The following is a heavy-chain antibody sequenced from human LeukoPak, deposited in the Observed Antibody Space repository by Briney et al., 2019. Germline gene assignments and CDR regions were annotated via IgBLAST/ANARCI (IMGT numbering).Heavy chain of an antibody. CDR2: MNPNSGNT. CDR3: ARGLRDGSGLH. J-gene: IGHJ4*02. D-gene: IGHD3-10*01. Sequence: ASVKVSCKASGYTFTSYDINWVRQAAGQGLEGMGLMNPNSGNTGDSQKFQGRVTMTRNTSISTVYMELSSLRSEDTAVYYCARGLRDGSGLHWGQGTLVTVSS. CDR1: GYTFTSYD. V-gene: IGHV1-8*01.